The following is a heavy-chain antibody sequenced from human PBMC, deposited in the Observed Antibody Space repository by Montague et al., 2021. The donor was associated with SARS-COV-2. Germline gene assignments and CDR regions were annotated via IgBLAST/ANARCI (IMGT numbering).Heavy chain of an antibody. CDR1: GFIFSDYY. V-gene: IGHV3-11*01. CDR2: IRGSGSKT. D-gene: IGHD5-12*01. CDR3: ARDQGGYGTFDI. Sequence: SLRLSCAASGFIFSDYYMTWIRQAPGKGLEWVSHIRGSGSKTYYADSVKGRFTISGDTANNSVYLQMNFLGAEDTAVYYCARDQGGYGTFDIWGQGTMVTVSS. J-gene: IGHJ3*02.